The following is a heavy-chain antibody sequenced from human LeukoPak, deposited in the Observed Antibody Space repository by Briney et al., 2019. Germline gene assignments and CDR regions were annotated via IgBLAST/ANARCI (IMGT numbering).Heavy chain of an antibody. D-gene: IGHD2-15*01. Sequence: GGSLRLSCAASGFTFSSHWMSWVRQAPGKGLEWVANIKQDGSEKCYVDSVKGRFTISRDNAKNSLYLQMNSLRAEDTAVYYCARDGSARGYCSGGSCYSGLNYYGMDVWGQGTTVTVSS. V-gene: IGHV3-7*01. CDR2: IKQDGSEK. CDR1: GFTFSSHW. J-gene: IGHJ6*02. CDR3: ARDGSARGYCSGGSCYSGLNYYGMDV.